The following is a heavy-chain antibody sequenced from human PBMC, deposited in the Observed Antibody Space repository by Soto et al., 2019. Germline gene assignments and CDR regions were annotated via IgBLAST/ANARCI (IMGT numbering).Heavy chain of an antibody. D-gene: IGHD6-19*01. Sequence: RLSCAASGFTFSSYSMNWVRQAPGKWLDWVSSISSSSSYIYYADSVKGRFTISRDNAKNSLYLQMNSLRAEDTAVYYCARAGSSGWYAPNWFDPWGQGTLVTVSS. CDR2: ISSSSSYI. CDR3: ARAGSSGWYAPNWFDP. CDR1: GFTFSSYS. V-gene: IGHV3-21*01. J-gene: IGHJ5*02.